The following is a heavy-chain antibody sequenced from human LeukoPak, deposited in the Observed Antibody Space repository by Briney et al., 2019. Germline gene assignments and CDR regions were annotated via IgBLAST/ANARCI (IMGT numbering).Heavy chain of an antibody. Sequence: SETLSLTCTVSGGSISSYYWSWIRQPPGKGLEWIGYIYYSGSTNYNPSLKSRVTISVDTSKNQFSLKLSSVTAADTAVYYCARDVAAAFDYWGQGTLVTVSS. CDR2: IYYSGST. D-gene: IGHD6-13*01. V-gene: IGHV4-59*12. CDR3: ARDVAAAFDY. CDR1: GGSISSYY. J-gene: IGHJ4*02.